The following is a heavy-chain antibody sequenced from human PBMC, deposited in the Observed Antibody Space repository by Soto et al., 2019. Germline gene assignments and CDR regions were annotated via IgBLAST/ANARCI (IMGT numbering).Heavy chain of an antibody. CDR3: ARMDSSSWYVDY. CDR1: GGSISSGGYY. V-gene: IGHV4-31*03. Sequence: QVQLQESGPGLVKPSQTLSLTCTVSGGSISSGGYYWSWIRQHPGKGLEWIGYIDYSGSTYYNPSLKSRVTISVATSKNQFSLKLSSVTAADTAVYYCARMDSSSWYVDYWGQGTLVTVSS. D-gene: IGHD6-13*01. J-gene: IGHJ4*02. CDR2: IDYSGST.